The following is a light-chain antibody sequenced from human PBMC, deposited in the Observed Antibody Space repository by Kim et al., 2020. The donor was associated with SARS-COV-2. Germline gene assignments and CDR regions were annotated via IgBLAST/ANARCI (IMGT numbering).Light chain of an antibody. J-gene: IGLJ1*01. Sequence: VTISCTRSSANSAAGYDVPWYQQVPGTPPKLLIYESDNRLSGVPDRFSASKAGASATLAITGLRAEDEADYYCQSYDRSLSVLYVFGTGTKVTVL. CDR2: ESD. CDR3: QSYDRSLSVLYV. V-gene: IGLV1-40*03. CDR1: SANSAAGYD.